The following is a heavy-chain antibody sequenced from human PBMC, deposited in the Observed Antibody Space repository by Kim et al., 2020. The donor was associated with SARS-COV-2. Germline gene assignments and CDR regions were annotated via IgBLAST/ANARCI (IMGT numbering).Heavy chain of an antibody. D-gene: IGHD3-10*01. Sequence: GGSLRLSCTSSGFTFSSFWMHWVRQAPGKGLVWVSRIISDGSSTNYADSVKGRFTISRDNAKNTLYLQMNSLRAEDTAVYYCAREDYSGSGTNLWGQETLVTVST. CDR1: GFTFSSFW. V-gene: IGHV3-74*01. CDR3: AREDYSGSGTNL. J-gene: IGHJ4*02. CDR2: IISDGSST.